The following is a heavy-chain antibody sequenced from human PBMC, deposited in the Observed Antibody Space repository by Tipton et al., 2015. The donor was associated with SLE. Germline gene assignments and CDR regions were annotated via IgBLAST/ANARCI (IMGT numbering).Heavy chain of an antibody. D-gene: IGHD1-26*01. J-gene: IGHJ5*02. V-gene: IGHV4-59*01. Sequence: LRLSCTVSGGSISSYYWSWIRQPPGKGLEWIGYIYYSGNTKYNPSLKSRVTMSIDTSKNQFSLRLTSVTAADTAVYYCARDTLLGSSIGFDPWGQGTLVTVSS. CDR3: ARDTLLGSSIGFDP. CDR1: GGSISSYY. CDR2: IYYSGNT.